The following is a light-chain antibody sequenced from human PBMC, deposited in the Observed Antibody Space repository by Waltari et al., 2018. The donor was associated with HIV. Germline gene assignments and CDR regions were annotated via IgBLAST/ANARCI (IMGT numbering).Light chain of an antibody. V-gene: IGLV2-23*03. Sequence: QSALTQPAPVSGSPGQSITISVTGSSSAFGTYSLVSWYQHHPGKDPKHMIYEGNKRPSGVSNRFSGSKSGNTASLTISGRQAEDEADYYCSSYTSFSTVLFGGGTKLTVL. J-gene: IGLJ2*01. CDR2: EGN. CDR3: SSYTSFSTVL. CDR1: SSAFGTYSL.